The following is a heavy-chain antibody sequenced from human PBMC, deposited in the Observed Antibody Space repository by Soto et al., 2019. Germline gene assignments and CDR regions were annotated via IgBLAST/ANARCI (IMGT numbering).Heavy chain of an antibody. J-gene: IGHJ6*02. V-gene: IGHV3-30-3*01. CDR2: ISYDGSNK. Sequence: GGSLRLSCAASGFTFSSYAMHWVRQAPAKGLEWVAVISYDGSNKYYADSVKGRFTISRDNSKNTLYLQRKSLRAEDTAVYYCAKVGMVRGVITTYYYCGMDVWGQGTTVTVSS. CDR3: AKVGMVRGVITTYYYCGMDV. D-gene: IGHD3-10*01. CDR1: GFTFSSYA.